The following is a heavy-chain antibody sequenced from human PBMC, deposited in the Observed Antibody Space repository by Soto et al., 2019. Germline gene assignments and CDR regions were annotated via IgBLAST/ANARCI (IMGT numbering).Heavy chain of an antibody. J-gene: IGHJ4*02. Sequence: SETLSLTCAVYGGSFSGYYWSWIRQPPGKGLEWIGEINHSGSTNYNPSLKSRVTISVDTSKNQFSLKLSSVTAADTAVYYCATEIDCSGGSCYLQWGQGTLVTVSS. CDR1: GGSFSGYY. D-gene: IGHD2-15*01. CDR3: ATEIDCSGGSCYLQ. CDR2: INHSGST. V-gene: IGHV4-34*01.